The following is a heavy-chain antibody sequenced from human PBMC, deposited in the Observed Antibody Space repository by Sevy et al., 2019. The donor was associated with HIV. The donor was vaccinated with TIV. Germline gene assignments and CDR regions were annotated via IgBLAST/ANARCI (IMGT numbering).Heavy chain of an antibody. V-gene: IGHV1-69*13. CDR1: GGTFSSYA. CDR3: ATTYRCSSTSCYPREEVH. CDR2: IIPIFGTA. Sequence: ASVKVSCKASGGTFSSYAISWVRQAPGQGLEWMGGIIPIFGTANYAQKFQGRVTITADESTSTAYMELSSLRSEDTAVYYCATTYRCSSTSCYPREEVHWGQGTLVTVSS. D-gene: IGHD2-2*01. J-gene: IGHJ4*02.